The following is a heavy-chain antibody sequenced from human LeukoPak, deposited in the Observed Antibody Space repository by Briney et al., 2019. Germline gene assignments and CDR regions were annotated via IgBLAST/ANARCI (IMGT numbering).Heavy chain of an antibody. CDR3: AKGLRRDYSYGMDV. CDR2: TSGGGGST. D-gene: IGHD4-17*01. J-gene: IGHJ6*02. V-gene: IGHV3-23*01. Sequence: GGSLRLSCAASGFTFSSYAMSWVRQAPGKGPEWVSATSGGGGSTNYADSVKGRFTMSRDNSKSTLYLQMNSLRAEDTAVYFCAKGLRRDYSYGMDVWGQGTTVTVSS. CDR1: GFTFSSYA.